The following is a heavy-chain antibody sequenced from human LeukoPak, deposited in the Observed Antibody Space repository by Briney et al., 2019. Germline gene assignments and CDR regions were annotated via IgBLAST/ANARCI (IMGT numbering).Heavy chain of an antibody. D-gene: IGHD6-13*01. CDR2: ISSSSSTI. V-gene: IGHV3-21*01. J-gene: IGHJ5*02. CDR1: GFTFSSYS. Sequence: GGSLRLSCAASGFTFSSYSMGWVRQAPGKGLEWVSSISSSSSTIYYAASVKGRFTISRDNAKNSLYLRMNSLRAEDTAVYYCARDRIAAGNWFDPWGQGTLVTVSS. CDR3: ARDRIAAGNWFDP.